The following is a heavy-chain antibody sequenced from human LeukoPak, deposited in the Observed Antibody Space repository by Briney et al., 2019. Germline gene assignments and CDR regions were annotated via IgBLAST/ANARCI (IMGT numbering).Heavy chain of an antibody. CDR1: GFTFSSYS. CDR3: ARDREFLLLWFGESHTPETFDI. CDR2: ISSSSSYI. J-gene: IGHJ3*02. D-gene: IGHD3-10*01. Sequence: GGSLRLSCAASGFTFSSYSMNWVRQAPGKGLEWVSSISSSSSYIYYADSVKGRFTISRDNAKNSLYLQMNSLRAEDTAVYYCARDREFLLLWFGESHTPETFDIWGQGTMVTVSS. V-gene: IGHV3-21*01.